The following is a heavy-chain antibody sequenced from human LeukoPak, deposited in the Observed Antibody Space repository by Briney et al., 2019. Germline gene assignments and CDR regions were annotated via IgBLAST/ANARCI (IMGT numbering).Heavy chain of an antibody. CDR2: IKTKSEGGTT. CDR3: TTEFKELGSFFYFYYMDV. D-gene: IGHD3-10*01. V-gene: IGHV3-15*01. CDR1: GFTFSSYS. Sequence: GSLRRSCAASGFTFSSYSMNWVRQAPGKGLEWVGRIKTKSEGGTTDYAAPAKGRFTISRDDSKNALFLQMDSLKSDDTAMYYCTTEFKELGSFFYFYYMDVWGTGTTVTISS. J-gene: IGHJ6*03.